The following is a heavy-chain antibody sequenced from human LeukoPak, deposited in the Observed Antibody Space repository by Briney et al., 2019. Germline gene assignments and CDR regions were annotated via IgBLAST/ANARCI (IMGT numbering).Heavy chain of an antibody. CDR2: IYYTGGT. J-gene: IGHJ4*02. V-gene: IGHV4-59*12. Sequence: SETLSLTCTVSGGSISSYYWSWIRQPPGKGLEWIGYIYYTGGTNYDPSLKSRVTMSIDTAKNLFSLKLSSVTAADTAVYYCARGLYSSDYWGQGTLVTVSS. CDR3: ARGLYSSDY. CDR1: GGSISSYY. D-gene: IGHD6-13*01.